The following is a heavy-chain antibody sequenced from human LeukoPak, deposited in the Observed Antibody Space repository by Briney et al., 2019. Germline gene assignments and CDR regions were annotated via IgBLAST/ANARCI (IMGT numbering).Heavy chain of an antibody. CDR3: AGDRGGDYGCFDP. D-gene: IGHD4-17*01. CDR1: GGSISSYY. Sequence: PSETLSLTCTVSGGSISSYYWNWLQQPAGKGLEWIGRIYTSESTYYNPSLKSRVTMSVDTSKNQFSLKLTSVTAADTAVYYCAGDRGGDYGCFDPWGQGTLVTVSS. CDR2: IYTSEST. J-gene: IGHJ5*02. V-gene: IGHV4-4*07.